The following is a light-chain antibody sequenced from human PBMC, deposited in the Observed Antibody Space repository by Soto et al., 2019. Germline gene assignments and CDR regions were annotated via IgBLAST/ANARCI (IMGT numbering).Light chain of an antibody. CDR3: SSVSNNNAPRD. Sequence: QSALTQPASVSGSPGQSITISCPGTSSDVGGYKYVSWYQHHPGKAPKVMIYDVRNRPSGVSDRFSGSKSGNTASLTISGLQAEDEAHYSGSSVSNNNAPRDFGTGNKVTDL. CDR1: SSDVGGYKY. CDR2: DVR. J-gene: IGLJ1*01. V-gene: IGLV2-14*03.